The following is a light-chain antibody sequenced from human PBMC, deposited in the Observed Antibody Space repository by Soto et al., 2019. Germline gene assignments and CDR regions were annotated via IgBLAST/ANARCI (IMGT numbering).Light chain of an antibody. CDR1: QSISIS. J-gene: IGKJ5*01. CDR2: GAS. V-gene: IGKV1-39*01. Sequence: RTPRCLAGTSGDKGTSVCLVSQSISISLNWYQLKPGKAPNLLMYGASYLKSGVPTRFSGSGSGTDFTLTISSLQPEDLATYYCPQTYTTPEITFGQAACLEIK. CDR3: PQTYTTPEIT.